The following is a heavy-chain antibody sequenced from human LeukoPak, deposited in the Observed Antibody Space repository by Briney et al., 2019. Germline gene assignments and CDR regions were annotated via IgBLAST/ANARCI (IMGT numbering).Heavy chain of an antibody. CDR2: ISGSGSGGST. Sequence: GGSLRLSCAASGFTFSSSAMSWVRQAPGKGLEWVSSISGSGSGGSTYYADSVKGRFTISRDNSKNTLYLQMNSLRAEDTAVYYCARVLSGRGSLYDYYYYMDVWGKGTTVTISS. V-gene: IGHV3-23*01. CDR1: GFTFSSSA. CDR3: ARVLSGRGSLYDYYYYMDV. D-gene: IGHD3-10*01. J-gene: IGHJ6*03.